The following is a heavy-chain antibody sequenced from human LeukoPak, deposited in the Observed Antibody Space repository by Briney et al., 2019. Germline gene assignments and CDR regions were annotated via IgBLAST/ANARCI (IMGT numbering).Heavy chain of an antibody. CDR3: ARQDCSSTSCYPYYFDY. CDR1: GYSFTTYW. J-gene: IGHJ4*02. CDR2: IYPGDSDT. D-gene: IGHD2-2*01. Sequence: GESLKISCQGSGYSFTTYWVGWVRQMPGKGLEWMGIIYPGDSDTRYSPSFQGQVTISADKSISTAYLQWSSLKASDTAMYYCARQDCSSTSCYPYYFDYWGQGTLVTVSS. V-gene: IGHV5-51*01.